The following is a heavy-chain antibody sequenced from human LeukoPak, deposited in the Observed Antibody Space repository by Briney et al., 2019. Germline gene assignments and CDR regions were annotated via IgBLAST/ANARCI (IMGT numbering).Heavy chain of an antibody. Sequence: PSETLSLTCTVSGGSISSYYWSWIRQPPGKGLEWIGYIYYSGSTNYNPSLKSRVTISVDTSKNQFSLKLSSVTAADTAVYYCARVRAVEWELLPNYFDYWGQGTLVTVSS. CDR1: GGSISSYY. V-gene: IGHV4-59*01. CDR2: IYYSGST. CDR3: ARVRAVEWELLPNYFDY. J-gene: IGHJ4*02. D-gene: IGHD1-26*01.